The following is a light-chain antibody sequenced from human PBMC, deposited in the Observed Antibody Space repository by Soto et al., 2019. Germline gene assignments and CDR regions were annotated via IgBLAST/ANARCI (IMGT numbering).Light chain of an antibody. CDR2: GAS. V-gene: IGKV3-15*01. CDR3: QQHNNWPPVT. CDR1: QSVTSN. Sequence: EIVMTQSPATLSVSPGEGATLSCRASQSVTSNLAWYQQKPGQAPRLLIYGASTRATGIPARFSGSGSGTEFTLTISSLQSEDFAVYYCQQHNNWPPVTFGQGTKVEIK. J-gene: IGKJ1*01.